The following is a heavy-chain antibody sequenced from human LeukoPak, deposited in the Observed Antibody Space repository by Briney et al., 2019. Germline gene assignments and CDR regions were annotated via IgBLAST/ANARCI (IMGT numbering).Heavy chain of an antibody. V-gene: IGHV4-4*07. CDR2: INFSGTT. Sequence: PSETLSLTCSVSGGSLSGSYWSWIRQSAGERPEYIGRINFSGTTNYNPSLRSRVTLSMDTSKNQVSLDLSAVTAADTAVYYCARSIMITFRGVVDNSWFGPWGQGTLVTVSS. CDR1: GGSLSGSY. CDR3: ARSIMITFRGVVDNSWFGP. D-gene: IGHD3-16*02. J-gene: IGHJ5*02.